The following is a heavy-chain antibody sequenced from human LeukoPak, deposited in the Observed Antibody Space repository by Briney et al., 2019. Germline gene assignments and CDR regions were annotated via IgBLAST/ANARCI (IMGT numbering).Heavy chain of an antibody. J-gene: IGHJ4*02. CDR1: GFTVSSNY. Sequence: PGGSLRLSCAASGFTVSSNYMSWVRQAPGKGLEWVPIIYSGGSTYYADSVRGRFTISRDNSKNTLYLQMNSLRAEDTAVYYCAREDRTQIVGALDYWGQGTLVTVPS. V-gene: IGHV3-53*01. CDR3: AREDRTQIVGALDY. D-gene: IGHD1-26*01. CDR2: IYSGGST.